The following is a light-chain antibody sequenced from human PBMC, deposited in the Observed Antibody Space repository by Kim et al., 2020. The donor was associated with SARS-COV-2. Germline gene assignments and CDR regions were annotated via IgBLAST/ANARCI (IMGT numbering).Light chain of an antibody. J-gene: IGKJ4*01. Sequence: DIQLTQSPSFLSASVGDRVTITCRASQGISSYLAWYQQKPGKAPKLLIYAASTLQSGVPSRFSGSGSGKEFTLTISSLQPEDFATYYCQQLNSYPRLTFGGGTKVDIK. V-gene: IGKV1-9*01. CDR1: QGISSY. CDR3: QQLNSYPRLT. CDR2: AAS.